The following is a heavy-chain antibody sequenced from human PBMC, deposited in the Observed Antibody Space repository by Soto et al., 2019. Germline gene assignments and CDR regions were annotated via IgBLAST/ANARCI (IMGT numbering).Heavy chain of an antibody. CDR1: GGSISSSSYY. Sequence: TLSLTCTVSGGSISSSSYYWGWIRQPPGKGLEWIGGIYYSGSTYYNPSLKSRVTISVDTSKNQFSLKLSSVTAADTAVYYCARDPRLHKWELLSTNYYYYYGMDVWGQGTTVTVSS. D-gene: IGHD1-26*01. CDR2: IYYSGST. CDR3: ARDPRLHKWELLSTNYYYYYGMDV. V-gene: IGHV4-39*02. J-gene: IGHJ6*02.